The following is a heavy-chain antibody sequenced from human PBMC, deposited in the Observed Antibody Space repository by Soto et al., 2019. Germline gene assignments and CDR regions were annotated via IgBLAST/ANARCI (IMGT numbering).Heavy chain of an antibody. CDR2: IYYSGST. D-gene: IGHD3-3*01. J-gene: IGHJ5*02. CDR3: ARHPPSSVSNWFDP. Sequence: SETLSLTCTVSGGSISSSSYYWGWIRQPPGKGLEWIGSIYYSGSTYYNPSPKSRVTISVDTSKNQFPLKLSSVTAADTAVYYCARHPPSSVSNWFDPWGQGTMVTVSS. CDR1: GGSISSSSYY. V-gene: IGHV4-39*01.